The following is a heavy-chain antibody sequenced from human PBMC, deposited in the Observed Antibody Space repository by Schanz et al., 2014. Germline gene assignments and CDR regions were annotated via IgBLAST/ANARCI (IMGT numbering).Heavy chain of an antibody. CDR2: ISYSGST. CDR3: ARDRLAAQGIDS. D-gene: IGHD6-6*01. V-gene: IGHV4-31*03. J-gene: IGHJ4*02. CDR1: GGSINSDAFY. Sequence: QVQLQESGPGVVKPSQTLSLTCTVSGGSINSDAFYWTWIRQHPGKGLEWIGYISYSGSTSFNPSLKSRLTMSVDTSKNQFSLNLSSVTAADTAVYYCARDRLAAQGIDSWGQGTLVTVSS.